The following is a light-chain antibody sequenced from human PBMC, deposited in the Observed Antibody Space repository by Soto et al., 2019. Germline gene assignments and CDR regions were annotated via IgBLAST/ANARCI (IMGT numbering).Light chain of an antibody. CDR1: QSVSNNY. CDR2: GAS. CDR3: QQYGSSGT. V-gene: IGKV3-20*01. J-gene: IGKJ1*01. Sequence: VVMTQSPATLSVSPGARAPLSCRARQSVSNNYLAWSQQKPGQPPRLLIYGASNRATGIPDRFSGSGSGTDFTLTISRLEPEDFAVYYCQQYGSSGTFGQGTKVAIK.